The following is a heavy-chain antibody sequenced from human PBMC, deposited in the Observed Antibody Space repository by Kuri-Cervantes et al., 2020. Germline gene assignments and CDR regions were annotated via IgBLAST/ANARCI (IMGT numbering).Heavy chain of an antibody. J-gene: IGHJ4*02. Sequence: GGSLRLSCAASGFTFSSYSMNWVRQAPGKGLEWVSGISWSSGSIGYADSVKGRFTISRDNAKNTLYLQMNSLRAEDTAVYYCARAITMVRGVILYYFDYWGQGTLVTVSS. V-gene: IGHV3-48*04. CDR2: ISWSSGSI. D-gene: IGHD3-10*01. CDR3: ARAITMVRGVILYYFDY. CDR1: GFTFSSYS.